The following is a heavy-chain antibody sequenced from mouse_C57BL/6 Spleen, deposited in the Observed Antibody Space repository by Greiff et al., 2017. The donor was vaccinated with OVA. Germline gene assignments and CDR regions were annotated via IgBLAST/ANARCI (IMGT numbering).Heavy chain of an antibody. CDR2: ISYDGSN. CDR1: GYSITSGYY. V-gene: IGHV3-6*01. CDR3: ARGVEGSYAMDY. Sequence: EVQVVESGPGLVKPSQSLSLTCSVTGYSITSGYYWNWIRQFPGNKLEWMGYISYDGSNNYNPSLKNRISITRDTSKNQFFLKLNSVTTEDTATYYCARGVEGSYAMDYWGQGTSVTVSS. J-gene: IGHJ4*01.